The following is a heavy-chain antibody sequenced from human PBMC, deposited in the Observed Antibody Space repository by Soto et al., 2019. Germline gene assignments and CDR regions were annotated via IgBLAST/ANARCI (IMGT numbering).Heavy chain of an antibody. CDR3: ARQIDYSNEYYGMVV. V-gene: IGHV5-51*01. CDR2: IYPGDSDT. D-gene: IGHD4-4*01. Sequence: GESLKISCKGSVYSFTGYWIGWVRQMPGKGLEWMGIIYPGDSDTRYSPSFQGQVTISADKSISTAYLQWSSLKASDTAMYYCARQIDYSNEYYGMVVWGQGTTVT. J-gene: IGHJ6*02. CDR1: VYSFTGYW.